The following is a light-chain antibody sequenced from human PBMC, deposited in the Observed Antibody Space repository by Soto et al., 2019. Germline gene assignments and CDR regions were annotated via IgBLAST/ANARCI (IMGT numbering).Light chain of an antibody. CDR1: SSDVGGYNY. V-gene: IGLV2-11*01. CDR3: CSYAGSYTLV. J-gene: IGLJ1*01. Sequence: QSVLTQPRSVSGSPGQSVTISCTGTSSDVGGYNYVSWYQQHPGKAPKLMIYDVSKRPSGVPDRFSGSKSGNTASLTISGLQAEDEADYYCCSYAGSYTLVFGTGIKVTVL. CDR2: DVS.